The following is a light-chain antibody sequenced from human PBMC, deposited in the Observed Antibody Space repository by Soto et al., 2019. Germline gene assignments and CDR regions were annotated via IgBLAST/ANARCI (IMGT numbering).Light chain of an antibody. J-gene: IGKJ4*01. Sequence: DIQMTQSPSSLSESVGDRVTITCRASQGIGNYLAWYQQRPGKVPKLLIYAASTLQSGVPSRFSGSGSGPDFTLTISSLQPEDVATYYCQKYDHAPLTFGGGTKVEIK. CDR3: QKYDHAPLT. CDR2: AAS. CDR1: QGIGNY. V-gene: IGKV1-27*01.